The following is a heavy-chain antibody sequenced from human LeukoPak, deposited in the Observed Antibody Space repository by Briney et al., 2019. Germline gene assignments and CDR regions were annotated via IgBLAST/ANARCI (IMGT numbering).Heavy chain of an antibody. Sequence: GASVKVSCKASGYTFTSYGISWVRQAPGQGLEWMGWISAYNGNTNYAQKLQGRVTMTTDTSTSTAYMELRSLRSDDTAVYYCARDRTPYSSSWYLDYWGQGTLVTVSS. CDR2: ISAYNGNT. D-gene: IGHD6-13*01. J-gene: IGHJ4*02. V-gene: IGHV1-18*01. CDR1: GYTFTSYG. CDR3: ARDRTPYSSSWYLDY.